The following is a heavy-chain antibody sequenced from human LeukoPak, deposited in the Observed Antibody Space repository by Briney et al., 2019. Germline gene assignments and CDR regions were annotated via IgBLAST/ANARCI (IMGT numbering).Heavy chain of an antibody. Sequence: PGGSLRLSCAASGFTSSDYYMIWIRQAPGKGLEWVSYISSSGSTIYYADSVKGRFTISRDNSKNTLYLQMNSLRAEDMALYYCAKDLRSTYFDAFDIWGQGTMVTVSS. V-gene: IGHV3-11*01. D-gene: IGHD2/OR15-2a*01. J-gene: IGHJ3*02. CDR2: ISSSGSTI. CDR3: AKDLRSTYFDAFDI. CDR1: GFTSSDYY.